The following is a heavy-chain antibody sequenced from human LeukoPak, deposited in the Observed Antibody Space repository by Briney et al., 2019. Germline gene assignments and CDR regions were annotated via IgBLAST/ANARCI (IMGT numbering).Heavy chain of an antibody. J-gene: IGHJ6*02. V-gene: IGHV3-11*01. CDR2: ISSSGSTI. D-gene: IGHD6-13*01. CDR3: ARDRGSSWSYYYGMDV. CDR1: GFTFRDYY. Sequence: GGSLRLSCAASGFTFRDYYMSWIRQAPGKGLEWVSYISSSGSTIYYADSVKGRFTISRDNAKNSLYLQMNSLRAEDTAVYYCARDRGSSWSYYYGMDVWGQGTTVTVSS.